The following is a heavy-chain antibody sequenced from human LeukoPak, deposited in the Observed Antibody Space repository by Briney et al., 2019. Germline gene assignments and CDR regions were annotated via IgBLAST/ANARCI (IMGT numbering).Heavy chain of an antibody. CDR2: ISGTSSI. CDR3: ARDRGVNVVFDY. CDR1: GFTFSSYS. J-gene: IGHJ4*02. Sequence: GGSLRLSCAASGFTFSSYSMSWVRQAPGKGLEWVSYISGTSSIYYADSVKGRFTISRDNAKNSLYLQMNSLRAEDTAVYYCARDRGVNVVFDYWGQGTLVTVSS. V-gene: IGHV3-48*04. D-gene: IGHD2-15*01.